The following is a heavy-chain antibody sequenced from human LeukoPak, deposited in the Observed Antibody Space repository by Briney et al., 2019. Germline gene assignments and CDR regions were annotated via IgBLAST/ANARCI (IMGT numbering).Heavy chain of an antibody. V-gene: IGHV3-23*01. D-gene: IGHD3-16*02. CDR2: IRRKGENT. CDR3: AKTVSGSYSYQGGDY. CDR1: GFTFSSYA. Sequence: PGGSLTLSCAASGFTFSSYAMSWVRQAPGKGLEWVSAIRRKGENTNYADSVKGRFTMSRDNSRNMLYLQMNSLRDEDTAKYYCAKTVSGSYSYQGGDYWGQGTLVSVSS. J-gene: IGHJ4*02.